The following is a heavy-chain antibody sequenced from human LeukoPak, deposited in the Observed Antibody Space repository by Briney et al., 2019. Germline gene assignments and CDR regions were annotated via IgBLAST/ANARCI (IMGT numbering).Heavy chain of an antibody. V-gene: IGHV3-30*18. CDR3: AKDRGTAVAGTDPPRF. D-gene: IGHD6-19*01. CDR1: GFTFSSYG. CDR2: ISYDGSNK. Sequence: PGGSLRLSCAASGFTFSSYGMHWVRQAPGKGLEWVAVISYDGSNKYYADSVKGRFTISRDNSKNTLYLQMNSLRAEDTAVYYCAKDRGTAVAGTDPPRFWGQGTLVTVSS. J-gene: IGHJ4*02.